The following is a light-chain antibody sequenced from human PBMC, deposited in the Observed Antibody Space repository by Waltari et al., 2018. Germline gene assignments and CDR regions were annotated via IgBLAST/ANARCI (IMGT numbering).Light chain of an antibody. V-gene: IGLV2-14*03. CDR2: DVI. J-gene: IGLJ1*01. CDR1: TSNPDGFKY. CDR3: SSSTGSLGV. Sequence: SALTQPASVSGSAGQSITINCTATTSNPDGFKYVSWYQHPPRKAPRLLIYDVINRPSGVSTRFSGSKSGNTASLTISGLQADDEADYYCSSSTGSLGVFGTGTKVTVL.